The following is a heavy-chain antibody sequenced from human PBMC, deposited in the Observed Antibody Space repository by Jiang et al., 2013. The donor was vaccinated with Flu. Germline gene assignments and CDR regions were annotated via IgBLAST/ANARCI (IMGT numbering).Heavy chain of an antibody. Sequence: LLKPSETLSLTCTVSGGSISSYYWSWIRQPPGKGLEWIGYIYYSGSTNYNPSLKSRVTISVDTSKNQFSLKLSSVTAADTAVYYCARLRRGAVAGIHFDYWGQGTLVTVSS. CDR1: GGSISSYY. V-gene: IGHV4-59*08. D-gene: IGHD6-19*01. CDR3: ARLRRGAVAGIHFDY. J-gene: IGHJ4*02. CDR2: IYYSGST.